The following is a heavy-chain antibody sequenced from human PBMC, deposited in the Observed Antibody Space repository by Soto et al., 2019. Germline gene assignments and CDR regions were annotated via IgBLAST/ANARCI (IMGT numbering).Heavy chain of an antibody. Sequence: ASVKVSCKASGYTFTSYAMHWVRQAPGQRLEWMGWINAGNSNTKYSQKFQGRVTITRDTSASTAYMELSSLRSEDTAVYYCARDHWFLRHCSSTSCNWFDPWGQGTLVTVSS. CDR1: GYTFTSYA. CDR3: ARDHWFLRHCSSTSCNWFDP. D-gene: IGHD2-2*01. J-gene: IGHJ5*02. V-gene: IGHV1-3*01. CDR2: INAGNSNT.